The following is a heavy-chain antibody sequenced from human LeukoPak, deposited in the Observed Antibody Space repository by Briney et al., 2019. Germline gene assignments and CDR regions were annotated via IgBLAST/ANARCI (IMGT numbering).Heavy chain of an antibody. CDR2: IKSKTDGGTT. D-gene: IGHD3-22*01. CDR1: GFTFSNAW. CDR3: STTYYYDSSEGY. V-gene: IGHV3-15*07. J-gene: IGHJ4*02. Sequence: AGGSLRLSCAASGFTFSNAWMNWVRQAPGKGLEWVGRIKSKTDGGTTDYAAPVEGRFTISRDDSKNTLYLQMNSLKTEDTAVYYCSTTYYYDSSEGYWGQGTLVTVSS.